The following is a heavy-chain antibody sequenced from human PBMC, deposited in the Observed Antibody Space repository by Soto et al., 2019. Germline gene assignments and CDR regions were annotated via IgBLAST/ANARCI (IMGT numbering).Heavy chain of an antibody. D-gene: IGHD5-18*01. CDR2: IYYSGST. CDR3: ARWGYSYGVNWFDP. J-gene: IGHJ5*02. V-gene: IGHV4-59*01. CDR1: GGSISSYY. Sequence: LSLTCTVSGGSISSYYWSWIRQPPGKGLEWIGYIYYSGSTNYNPSLKSRVTISVDTSKNQFSLKLSSVTAADTAVYYCARWGYSYGVNWFDPWGQGTLVTVSS.